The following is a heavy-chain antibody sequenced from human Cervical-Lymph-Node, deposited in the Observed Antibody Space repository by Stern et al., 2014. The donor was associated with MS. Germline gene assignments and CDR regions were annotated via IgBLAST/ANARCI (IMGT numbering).Heavy chain of an antibody. V-gene: IGHV2-70*01. J-gene: IGHJ2*01. Sequence: SGPALVKHTQTLTLTCTFSGVSLSSSGMCVSWIRQPPGKALEWLALIDWDDDKYYTTSLKTRLTISKDTSKNQVVLTMTNMDPVDTATYYCARLQGYWYFDLWGRGTLVTVSS. CDR1: GVSLSSSGMC. CDR2: IDWDDDK. CDR3: ARLQGYWYFDL.